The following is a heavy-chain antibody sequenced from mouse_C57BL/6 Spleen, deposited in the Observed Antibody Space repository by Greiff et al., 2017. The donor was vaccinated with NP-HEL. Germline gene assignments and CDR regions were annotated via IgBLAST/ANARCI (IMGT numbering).Heavy chain of an antibody. CDR2: IDPEGGET. CDR1: GFNITDYY. Sequence: VQLQQSGAELVKPGASVKLSCTASGFNITDYYLHWVKQRPEQGLEWIGRIDPEGGETKYAPKFQGKATITAYTSSNTAYMQLSSLTSADTAVYYWSRWASYYFAYWGQGTPLTVSS. V-gene: IGHV14-2*01. J-gene: IGHJ2*01. D-gene: IGHD3-1*01. CDR3: SRWASYYFAY.